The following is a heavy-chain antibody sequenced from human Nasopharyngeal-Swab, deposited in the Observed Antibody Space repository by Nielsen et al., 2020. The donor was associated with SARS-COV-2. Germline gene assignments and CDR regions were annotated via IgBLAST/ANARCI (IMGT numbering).Heavy chain of an antibody. CDR2: IYSGGST. J-gene: IGHJ4*02. CDR3: ARDIYGDYPFDY. D-gene: IGHD4-17*01. V-gene: IGHV3-53*01. Sequence: GGSLRLSCPASGFTFSSSSMNWVRQAPGKGLEWVSVIYSGGSTYYADSVKGRFTISRDNSKNTLYLQMNSLRAEDTAVYYCARDIYGDYPFDYWGQGTLVTVSS. CDR1: GFTFSSSS.